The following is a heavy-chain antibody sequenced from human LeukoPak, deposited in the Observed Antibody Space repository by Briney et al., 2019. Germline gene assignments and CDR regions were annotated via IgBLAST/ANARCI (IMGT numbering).Heavy chain of an antibody. CDR2: IYYSGST. CDR1: GGPISSYY. J-gene: IGHJ4*02. V-gene: IGHV4-59*01. Sequence: SETLSLTCTASGGPISSYYWSWIRQPPGKGLEWIGYIYYSGSTNYNPSLKSRVTISVDTSKNQFSLKLSAVTAADTAVYYCARVGPYTAFDYWGQGTLVTVSS. D-gene: IGHD3-16*01. CDR3: ARVGPYTAFDY.